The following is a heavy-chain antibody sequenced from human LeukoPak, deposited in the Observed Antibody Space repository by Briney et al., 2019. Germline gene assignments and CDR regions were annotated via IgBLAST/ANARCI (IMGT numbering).Heavy chain of an antibody. V-gene: IGHV3-53*04. CDR3: ASLDFWSGYSMDV. D-gene: IGHD3-3*01. CDR2: IYSGGST. Sequence: GGSLRLSCAASGFTVSSNYMSWVRQAPGKGLEWFSVIYSGGSTYYADSVKGRFTISRHNSKNTLYLQMNSLRAEDTAVYYCASLDFWSGYSMDVWGQGTTVTVSS. J-gene: IGHJ6*02. CDR1: GFTVSSNY.